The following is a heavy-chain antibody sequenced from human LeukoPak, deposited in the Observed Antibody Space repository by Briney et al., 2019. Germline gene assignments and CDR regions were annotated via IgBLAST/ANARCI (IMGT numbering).Heavy chain of an antibody. CDR1: GGSISSSSYY. Sequence: SETLSLTCTVSGGSISSSSYYWGRIRQPPGKGLEWIGSIYYSGSTYYNPSLKSRVTITVDTSKNQFSLKLSSVTAADTAVYYCAREIYSYGQEGDAFDIWGQGTMVTVSS. D-gene: IGHD5-18*01. V-gene: IGHV4-39*07. CDR3: AREIYSYGQEGDAFDI. J-gene: IGHJ3*02. CDR2: IYYSGST.